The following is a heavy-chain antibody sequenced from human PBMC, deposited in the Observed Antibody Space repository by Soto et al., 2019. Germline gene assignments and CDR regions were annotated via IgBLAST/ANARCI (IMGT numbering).Heavy chain of an antibody. V-gene: IGHV3-23*01. D-gene: IGHD6-13*01. CDR2: ISGSGVST. J-gene: IGHJ4*02. CDR3: AKEHHYSSSWSEFDY. Sequence: EVQLLESGGGLVQPGGSLRLSCAASGFTFSSYAMSWVRQAPGKGLEWVSAISGSGVSTYYADSVKGRLTISRDNSKNTLYLQMNSLRAEDTAVYYCAKEHHYSSSWSEFDYWGQGTLVTVSS. CDR1: GFTFSSYA.